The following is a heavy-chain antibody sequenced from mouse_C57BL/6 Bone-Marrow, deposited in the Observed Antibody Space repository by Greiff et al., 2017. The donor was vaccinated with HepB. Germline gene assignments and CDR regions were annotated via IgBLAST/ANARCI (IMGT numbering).Heavy chain of an antibody. J-gene: IGHJ2*01. D-gene: IGHD2-2*01. V-gene: IGHV5-2*01. Sequence: DVKLVESGGGLVQPGESLKLSCESNEYEFPSHDMSWVRKTPEKRLELVAAINSDGGSTYYPDTMERRFIISRDNTKKTLYLQRSSLRSEDTALYYCARGMVTRGVDYWGQGTTLTVAS. CDR3: ARGMVTRGVDY. CDR2: INSDGGST. CDR1: EYEFPSHD.